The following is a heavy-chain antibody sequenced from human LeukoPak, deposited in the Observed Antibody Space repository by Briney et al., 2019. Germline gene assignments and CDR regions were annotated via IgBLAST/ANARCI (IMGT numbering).Heavy chain of an antibody. CDR1: GFTVSSNY. V-gene: IGHV3-66*01. CDR3: AREDIAVPGGDH. J-gene: IGHJ4*02. D-gene: IGHD6-19*01. CDR2: IYSGGST. Sequence: GGSLRLSCAASGFTVSSNYMSWVRQAPGKGLEWVSVIYSGGSTYYADSVKGRFTISRDNSKNTLYLQMNSLRADDTAEYYCAREDIAVPGGDHWGQGTLVTVSS.